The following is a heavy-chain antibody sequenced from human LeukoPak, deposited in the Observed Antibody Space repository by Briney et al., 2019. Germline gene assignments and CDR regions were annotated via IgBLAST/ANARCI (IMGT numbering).Heavy chain of an antibody. CDR3: AKGGHFSHFDY. J-gene: IGHJ4*02. CDR1: GLTFSNYA. V-gene: IGHV3-23*01. D-gene: IGHD3-16*01. CDR2: IGGDGNT. Sequence: GGSLRLSCAASGLTFSNYAMTWVRQAPGKGLVWLSTIGGDGNTFYADSVKGRFTISRDNSNNRHYLQMNSLRAEDTAVYFCAKGGHFSHFDYWAQGTPVTVSS.